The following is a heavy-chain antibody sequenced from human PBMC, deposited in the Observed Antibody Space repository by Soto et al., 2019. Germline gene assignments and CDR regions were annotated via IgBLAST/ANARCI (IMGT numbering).Heavy chain of an antibody. CDR2: IYHSGST. Sequence: PSETLSLTCAVSGYSISSGYYWGWIRQPPGKGLEWIGSIYHSGSTYYNPSLKSRVTISVDTSKNQFSLKLSSVTAADTAVYYCARARKDYDSSGYILDYWGQGTLVTVSS. CDR3: ARARKDYDSSGYILDY. V-gene: IGHV4-38-2*01. D-gene: IGHD3-22*01. J-gene: IGHJ4*02. CDR1: GYSISSGYY.